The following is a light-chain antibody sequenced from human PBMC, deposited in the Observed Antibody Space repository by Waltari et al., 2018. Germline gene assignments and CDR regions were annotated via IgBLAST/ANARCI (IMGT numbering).Light chain of an antibody. J-gene: IGLJ2*01. CDR3: SSYTSSSTPVV. CDR2: DVS. V-gene: IGLV2-14*03. Sequence: QSALTQPASVSGSHGQPITISCTGTSSDVRGYNHVTWYQQHPGKAPNLMIYDVSNRPSGVSNRFSGSKSGNTASLTISGLQAEDEADYYCSSYTSSSTPVVFGGGTKLTVL. CDR1: SSDVRGYNH.